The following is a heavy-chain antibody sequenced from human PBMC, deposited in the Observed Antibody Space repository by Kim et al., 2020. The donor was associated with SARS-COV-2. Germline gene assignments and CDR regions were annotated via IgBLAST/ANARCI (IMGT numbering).Heavy chain of an antibody. Sequence: SVKGRFTISRDNAKNSLYLQMNSLRAEDTAVYYCASQVIVVPAAVYYFDYWGQGTLVTVSS. V-gene: IGHV3-11*06. J-gene: IGHJ4*02. CDR3: ASQVIVVPAAVYYFDY. D-gene: IGHD2-2*01.